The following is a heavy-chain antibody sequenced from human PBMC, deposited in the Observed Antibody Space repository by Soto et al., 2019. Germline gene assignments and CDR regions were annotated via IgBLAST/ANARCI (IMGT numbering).Heavy chain of an antibody. Sequence: PSETLSLTCTVSGGSISSYYWSWIRQPPGKGLEWIGYIYYSGSTNYNPSLKSRVTISVDTSKNQFSLKLSSVTAADTAVYYCARDTYYYDSSGYYYGFNAFDIWGQGTMVTVSS. CDR1: GGSISSYY. V-gene: IGHV4-59*12. J-gene: IGHJ3*02. CDR3: ARDTYYYDSSGYYYGFNAFDI. CDR2: IYYSGST. D-gene: IGHD3-22*01.